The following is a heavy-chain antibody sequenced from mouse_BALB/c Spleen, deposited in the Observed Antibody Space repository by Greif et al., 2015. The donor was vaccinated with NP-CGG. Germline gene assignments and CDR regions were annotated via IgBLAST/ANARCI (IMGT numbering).Heavy chain of an antibody. J-gene: IGHJ1*01. CDR3: TRWNYYGYWYFDV. CDR2: IYPSDSYT. Sequence: QVQLQQSGAELVRPGASVKLSCKASGYTFTSYWINWVKQRPGQGLEWIGNIYPSDSYTNYNQKFKDKATLTVDKSSSTAYMQLSSPTSEDSAVYYCTRWNYYGYWYFDVWGAGTTVTVSS. CDR1: GYTFTSYW. V-gene: IGHV1-69*02. D-gene: IGHD1-1*01.